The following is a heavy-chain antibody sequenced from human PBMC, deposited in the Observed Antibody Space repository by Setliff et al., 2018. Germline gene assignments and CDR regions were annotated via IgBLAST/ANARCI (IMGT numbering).Heavy chain of an antibody. D-gene: IGHD3-9*01. J-gene: IGHJ4*02. CDR3: AREPHRYYAILTGETNPWFN. CDR2: INTNTGNP. V-gene: IGHV7-4-1*02. CDR1: GYTFTSYA. Sequence: ASVKVSCKASGYTFTSYAMNWVRQAPGQGLEWMGWINTNTGNPTYAMGFTGRFVLSLDTSVSTAYLQISSLKAEDTAVYYCAREPHRYYAILTGETNPWFNWGQGTLVTVSS.